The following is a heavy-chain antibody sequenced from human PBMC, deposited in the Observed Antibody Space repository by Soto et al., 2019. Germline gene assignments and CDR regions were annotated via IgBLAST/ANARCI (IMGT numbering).Heavy chain of an antibody. Sequence: ETLSLTCTVSGGSTSSNSYYWGWIRQPPGKGLEWIVSIYYSGYTYYNPSLKSRLSMSVDTSKNQFSLKLRSVTAADTAVYYCARQVTDCSGGSCHAYFDYWGQGSLVTVS. CDR2: IYYSGYT. D-gene: IGHD2-15*01. V-gene: IGHV4-39*01. CDR1: GGSTSSNSYY. CDR3: ARQVTDCSGGSCHAYFDY. J-gene: IGHJ4*02.